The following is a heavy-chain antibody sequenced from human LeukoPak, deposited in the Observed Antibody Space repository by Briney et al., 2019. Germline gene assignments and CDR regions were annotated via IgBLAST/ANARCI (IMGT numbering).Heavy chain of an antibody. CDR3: ARGLSFRSPFDY. J-gene: IGHJ4*02. D-gene: IGHD3-16*01. CDR1: GYTFSNYY. CDR2: INPSGGSST. Sequence: ASVKVSCKASGYTFSNYYMHWVRQAPGQGLEWMGMINPSGGSSTAYAQKFQGRVIMTRDTSTSTVYMELSSLRFEDTAVYFCARGLSFRSPFDYWGQGTLVTVSS. V-gene: IGHV1-46*01.